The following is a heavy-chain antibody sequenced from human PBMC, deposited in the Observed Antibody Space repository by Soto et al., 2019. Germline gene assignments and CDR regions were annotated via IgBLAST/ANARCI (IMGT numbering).Heavy chain of an antibody. CDR1: GGSFSGYY. D-gene: IGHD3-3*01. J-gene: IGHJ3*02. Sequence: QVQLQQWGAGLLKPSETLSLTCAVYGGSFSGYYWSWIRQPPGKGLEWIGEINHSGSTNYNPSLKSRATISVDTSKNQFSLKLSSVTAADTAVYYCARGRYYDFWSDAFDIWGQGTMVTVSS. V-gene: IGHV4-34*01. CDR3: ARGRYYDFWSDAFDI. CDR2: INHSGST.